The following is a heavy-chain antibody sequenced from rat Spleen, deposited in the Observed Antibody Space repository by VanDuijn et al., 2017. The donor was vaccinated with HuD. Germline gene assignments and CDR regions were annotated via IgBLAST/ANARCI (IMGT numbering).Heavy chain of an antibody. CDR2: ISYDGSST. D-gene: IGHD1-2*01. CDR1: GFTFSDYY. J-gene: IGHJ2*01. V-gene: IGHV5-29*01. Sequence: EVQLVESGGGLVQSGRSLKLSCAASGFTFSDYYMAWVRQAPTKGLEWVATISYDGSSTYYRDSVKGRFTISRDNAKSTLYLQVNSLRSEDTATYYCARLRAISTLFDYWGQGVMVTVSS. CDR3: ARLRAISTLFDY.